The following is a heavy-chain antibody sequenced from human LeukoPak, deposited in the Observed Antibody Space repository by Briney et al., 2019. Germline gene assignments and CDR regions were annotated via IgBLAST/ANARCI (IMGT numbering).Heavy chain of an antibody. V-gene: IGHV3-48*03. CDR1: GFTFSSYE. D-gene: IGHD4-17*01. CDR3: AKIPYGDYVLDYYYYMDV. CDR2: ISSSGSTI. J-gene: IGHJ6*03. Sequence: GGSLRLSCAASGFTFSSYEMNWVRQAPGKGLEWVSYISSSGSTIYYADSVKGRFTISRDNSKNTLYLQMYSLRAEDTAVYYCAKIPYGDYVLDYYYYMDVWGKGTTVTTSS.